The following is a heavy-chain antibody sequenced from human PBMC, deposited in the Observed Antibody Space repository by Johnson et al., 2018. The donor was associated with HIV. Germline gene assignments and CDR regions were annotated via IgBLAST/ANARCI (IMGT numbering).Heavy chain of an antibody. D-gene: IGHD1-1*01. CDR3: TTGLYWNDAFDI. CDR1: GLTFSNAW. Sequence: VQLVESGGGLVKPGGSLRLSCAASGLTFSNAWMSWVRQAPGKGLEWVGRIKSKTDGGTTDYAAPVKGIFTISRDESKNTLYLQMNSLKTEDTAVYYCTTGLYWNDAFDIWGQGTMVTVSS. V-gene: IGHV3-15*01. CDR2: IKSKTDGGTT. J-gene: IGHJ3*02.